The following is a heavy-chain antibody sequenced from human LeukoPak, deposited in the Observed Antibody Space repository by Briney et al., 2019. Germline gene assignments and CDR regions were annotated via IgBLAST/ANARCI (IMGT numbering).Heavy chain of an antibody. CDR1: GFTFSSHT. CDR3: ARLGVYYYYMDV. D-gene: IGHD3-10*01. J-gene: IGHJ6*03. CDR2: ISTRSSYI. Sequence: GGSLRLSRAASGFTFSSHTMNWVRQAPGKGLEWVSSISTRSSYIYYADSVKGRFTISRDNAKNSLYLQMSSLRAEDTAVYYCARLGVYYYYMDVWGKGTTVTVSS. V-gene: IGHV3-21*01.